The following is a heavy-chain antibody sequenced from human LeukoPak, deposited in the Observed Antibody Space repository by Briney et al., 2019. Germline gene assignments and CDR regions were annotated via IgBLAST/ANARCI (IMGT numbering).Heavy chain of an antibody. D-gene: IGHD6-19*01. V-gene: IGHV1-2*02. CDR1: GYTFTDYY. J-gene: IGHJ4*02. CDR2: INPNSGGT. Sequence: GASVKVSCKASGYTFTDYYLHWVRQAPGQGLEWMGWINPNSGGTNYAQKFQGRVTMTRDTSISTAYMELSRLRSDDTAVYYCARVLSPSRQWLKPRNSGFGLDYWGQGTLVTVSS. CDR3: ARVLSPSRQWLKPRNSGFGLDY.